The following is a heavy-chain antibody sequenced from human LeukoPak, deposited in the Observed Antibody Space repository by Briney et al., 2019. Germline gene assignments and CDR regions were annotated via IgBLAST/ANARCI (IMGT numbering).Heavy chain of an antibody. V-gene: IGHV3-7*01. CDR2: IKQDGSEK. Sequence: GGSLRLSCAASGFTFSSYWMTWVRQAPGKGLEWVANIKQDGSEKYYVDSVKGRFTISRDNANNSLFLQMSSLRAEDTAVYYCARPGYCYTSACNNPGWFDPWGQGTLVIVSS. D-gene: IGHD2-2*03. CDR3: ARPGYCYTSACNNPGWFDP. CDR1: GFTFSSYW. J-gene: IGHJ5*02.